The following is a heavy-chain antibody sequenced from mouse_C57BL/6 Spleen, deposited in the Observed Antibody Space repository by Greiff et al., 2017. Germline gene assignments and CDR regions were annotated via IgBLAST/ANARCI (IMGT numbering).Heavy chain of an antibody. CDR2: INPSNGGT. Sequence: VQLQQSGPELVKPGASVKISCKASGYSFTGYYMNWVKQSPEKSLEWIGEINPSNGGTTYNQKFKAKATLTVDKSSSTAYMQLKSLTSEDSAVYYCARWGYYSNYFDYWGQGTTLTVSS. V-gene: IGHV1-42*01. J-gene: IGHJ2*01. CDR1: GYSFTGYY. CDR3: ARWGYYSNYFDY. D-gene: IGHD2-5*01.